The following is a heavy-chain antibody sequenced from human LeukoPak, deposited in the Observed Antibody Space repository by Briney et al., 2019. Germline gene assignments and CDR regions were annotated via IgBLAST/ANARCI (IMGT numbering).Heavy chain of an antibody. Sequence: PSGTLSLTCAVSGGSISSSNWWSWVRQPPGKRLEWIGEIYHSGSTNYNPSLKSRVTISVDTSKNQFSLKLSSVTAADTAVYYCARTIVVVVGNWFDPWGQGTLVTVSS. CDR1: GGSISSSNW. CDR2: IYHSGST. CDR3: ARTIVVVVGNWFDP. V-gene: IGHV4-4*02. D-gene: IGHD2-15*01. J-gene: IGHJ5*02.